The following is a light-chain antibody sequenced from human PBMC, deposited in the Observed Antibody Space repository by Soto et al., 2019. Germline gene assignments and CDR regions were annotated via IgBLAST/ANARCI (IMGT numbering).Light chain of an antibody. Sequence: EIVLTQSPGTLSLSPVERATLYCMSSQSISSSYVGWYQQKPGQAPRLLIFGASRRATGIPDRISGSGSGTDFTLTITRLEPEDFAVYYCQHYASSPTTCGQGTKGDIK. CDR3: QHYASSPTT. CDR1: QSISSSY. V-gene: IGKV3-20*01. CDR2: GAS. J-gene: IGKJ1*01.